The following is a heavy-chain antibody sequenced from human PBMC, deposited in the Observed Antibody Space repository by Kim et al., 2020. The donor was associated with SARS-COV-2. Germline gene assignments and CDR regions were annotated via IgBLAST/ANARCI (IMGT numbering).Heavy chain of an antibody. Sequence: GGSLRLSCAASGFTFVDYGMSWVRQVPGKGLEWVSSINGNGGTTTYADSLKGRFTISRDNAENSLNLQMNSLRAEDTALYYCARGLPDVYGGGDRYSKYFHHWGQGTLVTVSS. CDR2: INGNGGTT. V-gene: IGHV3-20*04. D-gene: IGHD2-21*02. CDR3: ARGLPDVYGGGDRYSKYFHH. CDR1: GFTFVDYG. J-gene: IGHJ1*01.